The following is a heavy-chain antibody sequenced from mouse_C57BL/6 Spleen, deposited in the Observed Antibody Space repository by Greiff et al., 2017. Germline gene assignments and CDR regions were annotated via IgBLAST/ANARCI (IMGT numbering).Heavy chain of an antibody. CDR2: IRSKSNNYAT. V-gene: IGHV10-1*01. J-gene: IGHJ2*01. CDR1: GFSFNTYA. D-gene: IGHD2-5*01. CDR3: VRSSTIVTYYFDY. Sequence: EVQLQESGGGLVQPKGSLKLSCAASGFSFNTYAMNWVRQAPGKGLEWVARIRSKSNNYATYYADSVKDRFTISRDDSESMLYLQMNNLKTEDTAMYYCVRSSTIVTYYFDYWGQGTTLTVSS.